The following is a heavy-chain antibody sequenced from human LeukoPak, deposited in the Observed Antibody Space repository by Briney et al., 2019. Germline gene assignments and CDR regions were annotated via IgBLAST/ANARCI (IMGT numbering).Heavy chain of an antibody. CDR3: ARDFFIPVHKTSYSSSPPDY. Sequence: GGSLRLSCAASGFTFSSYSMNWVRQAPGKGLEWVSSISSSSSYIYYADSVKGRFTISRDNAKNSLYLQMNSLRAEDTAVYYCARDFFIPVHKTSYSSSPPDYWGQGTLVTVSS. J-gene: IGHJ4*02. D-gene: IGHD6-6*01. CDR1: GFTFSSYS. V-gene: IGHV3-21*01. CDR2: ISSSSSYI.